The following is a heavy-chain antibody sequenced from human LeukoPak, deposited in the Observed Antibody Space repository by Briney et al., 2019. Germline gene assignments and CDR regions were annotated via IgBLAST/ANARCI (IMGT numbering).Heavy chain of an antibody. CDR1: GGSFSGYY. CDR3: AGRITMVRGVIGY. Sequence: SETLSLTCAVYGGSFSGYYWSWIRQPPGKGLEWIGEINHSGSTNYNPSLKSRVTISVDKSKNQFSLKLSSVTAADTAVYYCAGRITMVRGVIGYWGQGTLVTVSS. J-gene: IGHJ4*02. CDR2: INHSGST. D-gene: IGHD3-10*01. V-gene: IGHV4-34*01.